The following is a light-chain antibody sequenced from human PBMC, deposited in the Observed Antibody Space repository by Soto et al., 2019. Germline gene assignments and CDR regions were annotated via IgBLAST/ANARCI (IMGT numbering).Light chain of an antibody. CDR1: SSNIGAGYD. J-gene: IGLJ1*01. Sequence: QAVVTQPPSVSGAPGQRVTISCTGSSSNIGAGYDVHWFQQLPGAAPKLLIYGNSNRPSGVPDRFSASKSGTSASLAITGLQADDEADYYCQSYDNSLSGAYVFGTGTKLTVL. CDR3: QSYDNSLSGAYV. CDR2: GNS. V-gene: IGLV1-40*01.